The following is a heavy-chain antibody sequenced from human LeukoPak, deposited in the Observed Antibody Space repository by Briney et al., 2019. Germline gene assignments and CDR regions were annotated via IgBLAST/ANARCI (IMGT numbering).Heavy chain of an antibody. D-gene: IGHD5-18*01. Sequence: SETLSLTCTVSGGSISSGDYYWSWIRQPPGKGLEWIGYIYYSGSTYYNPSLKSRVTISVDTSKNQFSPKLSSVTAADTAVYYCARDAGVDTAMVAMDVWGKGTTVTVSS. V-gene: IGHV4-30-4*08. CDR1: GGSISSGDYY. J-gene: IGHJ6*03. CDR3: ARDAGVDTAMVAMDV. CDR2: IYYSGST.